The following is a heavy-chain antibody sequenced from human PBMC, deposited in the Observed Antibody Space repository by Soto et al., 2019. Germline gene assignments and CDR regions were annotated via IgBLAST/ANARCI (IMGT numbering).Heavy chain of an antibody. D-gene: IGHD3-16*01. J-gene: IGHJ2*01. CDR1: GYSFTSYW. CDR2: IYPGDSDT. V-gene: IGHV5-51*01. Sequence: GESLKISCKGSGYSFTSYWIGWARKMPGKGLEWMGIIYPGDSDTRYSPSFQGKVTISADKSISHAYLQWSSLKASDTASYYCARHGLGELLRDKSFDLWGRGTLVSVSS. CDR3: ARHGLGELLRDKSFDL.